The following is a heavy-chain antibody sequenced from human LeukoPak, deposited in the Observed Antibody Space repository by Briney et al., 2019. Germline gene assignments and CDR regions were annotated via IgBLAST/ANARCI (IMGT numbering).Heavy chain of an antibody. V-gene: IGHV4-34*01. CDR1: GGSFSGHY. J-gene: IGHJ4*02. CDR3: ATRTYYYDNPALSHDY. Sequence: SETLSHTCAVYGGSFSGHYWRWIRQPPGKGLEWIGEISHSGSTNYNPSLKSRVTISVDMSTNQFSLKLTSVTAADTAVYYCATRTYYYDNPALSHDYWGQGTLVTVSS. D-gene: IGHD3-22*01. CDR2: ISHSGST.